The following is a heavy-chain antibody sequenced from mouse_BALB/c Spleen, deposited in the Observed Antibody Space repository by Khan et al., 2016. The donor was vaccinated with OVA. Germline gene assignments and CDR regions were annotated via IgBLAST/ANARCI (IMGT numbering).Heavy chain of an antibody. D-gene: IGHD2-2*01. V-gene: IGHV1-77*01. Sequence: QVQLQQPGAELARPGASVRLSCKATGYTFTDFYINWVKQRTGQGLEWIGEIYPGSDNTNYNEKFKGKATLTADKSSSTAFMQLSSLTSEDSAVYFWARSGLGSFAYWGQGTLVTVSA. J-gene: IGHJ3*01. CDR3: ARSGLGSFAY. CDR2: IYPGSDNT. CDR1: GYTFTDFY.